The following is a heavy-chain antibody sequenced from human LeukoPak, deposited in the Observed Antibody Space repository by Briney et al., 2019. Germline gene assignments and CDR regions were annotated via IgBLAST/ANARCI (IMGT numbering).Heavy chain of an antibody. J-gene: IGHJ4*02. CDR1: GFTFSSYA. CDR2: ISSNGGST. V-gene: IGHV3-64*01. CDR3: ARSNSSGWYFDY. Sequence: GGSLRLSCAASGFTFSSYAMHWVRQAPGKGLEYVSAISSNGGSTYYANSMKGRFTISRDNSKNTLYLQMGSLRAEDMAVYYCARSNSSGWYFDYWGQGTLVTVSS. D-gene: IGHD6-19*01.